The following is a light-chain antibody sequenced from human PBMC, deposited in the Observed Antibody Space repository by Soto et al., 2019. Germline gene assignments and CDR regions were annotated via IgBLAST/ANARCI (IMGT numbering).Light chain of an antibody. J-gene: IGKJ2*01. CDR1: QSIRSY. CDR2: AAS. V-gene: IGKV1-39*01. Sequence: DIQMTQSPSSLSASVGDRVTITCRASQSIRSYLNWYQQKPGKAPKLLIYAASSLQSGVPSRFSGSGSGTDFTLTISSLQPEYFATYYCQQSYSTRYTFGQGTKLEIK. CDR3: QQSYSTRYT.